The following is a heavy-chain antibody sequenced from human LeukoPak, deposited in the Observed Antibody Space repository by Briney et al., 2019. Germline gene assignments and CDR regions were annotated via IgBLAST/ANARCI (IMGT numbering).Heavy chain of an antibody. Sequence: GGALTLSCAASGFTFSSYAMSWVRQAPGQGLEWVSAISGSGGSTYYADSVMGRFTISRDNSKNTLYLQMNSLRAQDTAVYYCGTVYGPFDYWGQGTLVTVSS. CDR2: ISGSGGST. V-gene: IGHV3-23*01. CDR1: GFTFSSYA. D-gene: IGHD5/OR15-5a*01. CDR3: GTVYGPFDY. J-gene: IGHJ4*02.